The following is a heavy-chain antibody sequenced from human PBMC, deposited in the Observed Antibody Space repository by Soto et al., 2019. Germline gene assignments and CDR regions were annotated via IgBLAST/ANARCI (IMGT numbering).Heavy chain of an antibody. CDR2: IYWNDDK. J-gene: IGHJ4*02. Sequence: SGPTLVNPTQTLTLTCTFSGFSLSTSGVGVGWIRQPPGKALEWLALIYWNDDKRYSPSLKSRLTITKDTSKNQVVLTMTNMDPVDTATYYCAHSPPSDRSCSSTSCLGHFDYWGQGTLVTVSS. CDR3: AHSPPSDRSCSSTSCLGHFDY. CDR1: GFSLSTSGVG. V-gene: IGHV2-5*01. D-gene: IGHD2-2*01.